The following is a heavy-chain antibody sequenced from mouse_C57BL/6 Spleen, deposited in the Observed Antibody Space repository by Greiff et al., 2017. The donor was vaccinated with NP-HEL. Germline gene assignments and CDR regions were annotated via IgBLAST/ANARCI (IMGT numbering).Heavy chain of an antibody. J-gene: IGHJ4*01. CDR3: ARHGNYYYAMDY. CDR1: GYTFTSYW. CDR2: IYPSDSET. Sequence: QVQLQQPGAELVRPGSSVKLSCKASGYTFTSYWMDWVKQRPGQGLEWIGNIYPSDSETHYNQKFKDKATLTVDKSSSTAYMQLSSLTSEDSAVYYCARHGNYYYAMDYWGQGTSVTVSS. D-gene: IGHD2-1*01. V-gene: IGHV1-61*01.